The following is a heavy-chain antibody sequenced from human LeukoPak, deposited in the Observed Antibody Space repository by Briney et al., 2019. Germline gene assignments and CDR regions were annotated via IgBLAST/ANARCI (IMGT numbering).Heavy chain of an antibody. Sequence: GGSLRLSCAASGFTFSSYAMHWVRQAPGKGLEWVAVISYDGSNKYYADSVKGRFTISRDNSKNTLYLQMNSLRAEDTAVYYCARSFGYWGQGTLVTVSS. CDR3: ARSFGY. J-gene: IGHJ4*02. CDR1: GFTFSSYA. V-gene: IGHV3-30-3*01. CDR2: ISYDGSNK.